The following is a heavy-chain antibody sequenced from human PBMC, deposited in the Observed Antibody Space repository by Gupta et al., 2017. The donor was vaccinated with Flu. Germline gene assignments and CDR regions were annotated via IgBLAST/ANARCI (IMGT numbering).Heavy chain of an antibody. Sequence: QVQLQESGAALVQPSATLSLTCSLSGVSIKVYHWSWVRQPLGKGLEWIGTIYNNGDPNYSPSLKSRLTMSVDTSKSQFSLRLSSVTTADTAVYYCAGSLSGLDSGDRWGQGTLVTVSS. CDR1: GVSIKVYH. CDR3: AGSLSGLDSGDR. D-gene: IGHD2-15*01. V-gene: IGHV4-59*01. J-gene: IGHJ5*02. CDR2: IYNNGDP.